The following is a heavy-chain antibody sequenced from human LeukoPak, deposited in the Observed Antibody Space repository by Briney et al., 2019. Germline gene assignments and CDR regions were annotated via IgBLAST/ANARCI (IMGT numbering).Heavy chain of an antibody. Sequence: GGSLRLSCAASGFTFSSYAMSWVRQAPGKGLEWVSAISGSGGGTYYADSVKGRFTISRDNSKNTLYLQMNSLRAEDTGVYYCAKVGPYYYDSSGYYPSLYYFDYWGQGTLVTVSS. J-gene: IGHJ4*02. CDR1: GFTFSSYA. CDR2: ISGSGGGT. V-gene: IGHV3-23*01. D-gene: IGHD3-22*01. CDR3: AKVGPYYYDSSGYYPSLYYFDY.